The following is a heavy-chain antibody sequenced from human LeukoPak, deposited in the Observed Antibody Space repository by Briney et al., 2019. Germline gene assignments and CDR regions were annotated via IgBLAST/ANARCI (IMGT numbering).Heavy chain of an antibody. V-gene: IGHV1-2*02. CDR3: ARSEGGYQKFDP. D-gene: IGHD1-26*01. CDR1: GYTFSGYY. CDR2: INPNNGGT. J-gene: IGHJ5*02. Sequence: ASVKLSCKTSGYTFSGYYIHWVRQAPGQGLEWMGWINPNNGGTNSAQKLQGRVIMTRDTSISTAYMELSRLRSDDTAVYYCARSEGGYQKFDPWGQGTLVTVSS.